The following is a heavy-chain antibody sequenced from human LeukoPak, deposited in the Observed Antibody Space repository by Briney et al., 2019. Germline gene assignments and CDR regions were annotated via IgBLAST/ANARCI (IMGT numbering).Heavy chain of an antibody. V-gene: IGHV4-4*09. Sequence: SETLSLTCTVSGGSISSFCWSWVRQPPGKGLEWIGFIYTSGRTDYNPSLKSRVTMSADTSKNQLSMQLRFLTAADTAVYYCARVRAAQGPWGQGTLVTVSS. CDR1: GGSISSFC. D-gene: IGHD6-6*01. J-gene: IGHJ5*02. CDR3: ARVRAAQGP. CDR2: IYTSGRT.